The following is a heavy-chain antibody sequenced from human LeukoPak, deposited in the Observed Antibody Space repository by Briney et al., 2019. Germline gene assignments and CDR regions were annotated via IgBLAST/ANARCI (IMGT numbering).Heavy chain of an antibody. D-gene: IGHD2-2*01. CDR1: GDSVSSNNAA. Sequence: SQTLSLTCAISGDSVSSNNAAWSWIRQSPSRGLEWLGRTYYRSKWYNDYAISVKSRITINPDTSKNQFSLQLDSVTPEDTAVYNCARGTLAYCSSTSCYPGYMDVWGKGTTVTVSS. J-gene: IGHJ6*04. CDR2: TYYRSKWYN. CDR3: ARGTLAYCSSTSCYPGYMDV. V-gene: IGHV6-1*01.